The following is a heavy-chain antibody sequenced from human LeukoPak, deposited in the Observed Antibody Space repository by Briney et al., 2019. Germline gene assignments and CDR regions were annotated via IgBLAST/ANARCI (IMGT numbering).Heavy chain of an antibody. CDR3: AXXXXRITMVRGVYGMDV. J-gene: IGHJ6*02. CDR2: INPNSGGT. Sequence: ASVKVSCKASGYTFTGYYMHWVRQAPGQGLEWMGWINPNSGGTNYAQKFQGRVTMTRDTSISTAYMELSRLRSDDTAVYYCAXXXXRITMVRGVYGMDVWGQGTTVTVSS. V-gene: IGHV1-2*02. D-gene: IGHD3-10*01. CDR1: GYTFTGYY.